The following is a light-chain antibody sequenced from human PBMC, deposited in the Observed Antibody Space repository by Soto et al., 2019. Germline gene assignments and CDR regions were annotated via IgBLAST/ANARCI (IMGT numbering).Light chain of an antibody. V-gene: IGKV1-39*01. CDR1: QTVTKY. J-gene: IGKJ1*01. Sequence: DVQMTQSPSALSASVGDRVTITCRTSQTVTKYLNWYHQKPGKAPKLLIYAASSLQSGVPARFSGCGSWTDFTLTISNLQPADFATYYCQQSYSCPPTFGPGTKVEIK. CDR3: QQSYSCPPT. CDR2: AAS.